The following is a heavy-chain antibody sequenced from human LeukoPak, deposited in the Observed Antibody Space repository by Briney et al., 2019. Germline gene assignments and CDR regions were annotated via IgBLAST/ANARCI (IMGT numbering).Heavy chain of an antibody. CDR3: ARHESPYYYNSSGYYYWFDP. CDR1: GGSISSYY. CDR2: IYYSGST. Sequence: SETPSLTCTVSGGSISSYYWSWIRQPPGKGLEWIGYIYYSGSTNYNPSLKSRVTISVDTSKNQFSLKLSSVTAADTAVYYCARHESPYYYNSSGYYYWFDPWGQGTLVTVSS. D-gene: IGHD3-22*01. V-gene: IGHV4-59*08. J-gene: IGHJ5*02.